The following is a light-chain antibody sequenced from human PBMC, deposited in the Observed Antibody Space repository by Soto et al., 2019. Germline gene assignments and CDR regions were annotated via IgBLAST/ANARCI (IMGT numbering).Light chain of an antibody. J-gene: IGKJ1*01. CDR2: GAS. CDR1: ERVSNN. Sequence: ELVLTQSPGTLSLSPGERATLSCRASERVSNNLAWYQQKAGQAPRLLIYGASTRATGIPARFSGSGSGTEFTLTISSLESEDFAVYYCQLSWTFGQGTKVDI. CDR3: QLSWT. V-gene: IGKV3-15*01.